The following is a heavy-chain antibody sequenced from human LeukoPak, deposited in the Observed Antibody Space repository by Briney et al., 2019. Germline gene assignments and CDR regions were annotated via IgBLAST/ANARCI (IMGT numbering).Heavy chain of an antibody. CDR2: IIPIFGTA. CDR1: GGTFSSYA. Sequence: GSSVTVSCKASGGTFSSYAISWVRQAPGQGLEWMGGIIPIFGTANYAQKFQGRVTITADESTSTAYMELSSLRSEDTAVYYCARGSTIFGVVEYFDYWGQGTLVTVSS. CDR3: ARGSTIFGVVEYFDY. V-gene: IGHV1-69*01. J-gene: IGHJ4*02. D-gene: IGHD3-3*01.